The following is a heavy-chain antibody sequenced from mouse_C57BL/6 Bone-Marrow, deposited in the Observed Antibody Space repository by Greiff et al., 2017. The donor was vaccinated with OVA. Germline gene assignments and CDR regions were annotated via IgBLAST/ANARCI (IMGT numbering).Heavy chain of an antibody. V-gene: IGHV14-4*01. Sequence: VQLKQSGAELVRPGASVKLSCTASGFNIKDDYMHWVKERPEQGLEWIGWIDPENGDTEYASKFQGKATITADISSKTVYLHLSSLTSEDTAVYYCTTYRYWGQGTTLTVSS. CDR1: GFNIKDDY. CDR3: TTYRY. CDR2: IDPENGDT. J-gene: IGHJ2*01.